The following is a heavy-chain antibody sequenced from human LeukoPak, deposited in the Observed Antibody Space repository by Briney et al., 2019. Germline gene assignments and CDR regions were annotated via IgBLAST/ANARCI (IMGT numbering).Heavy chain of an antibody. CDR3: ARGVDYYDSSYYLDY. V-gene: IGHV4-59*01. Sequence: PSETLSLTCTVSGGSLSSYYWSWIRQPPGKGLEWIGYIYYTGNTNYNPSPKSRVTISIDTSKNQFSLKLTSVTATDTAVYYCARGVDYYDSSYYLDYWGQGTLVTVSS. J-gene: IGHJ4*02. CDR2: IYYTGNT. CDR1: GGSLSSYY. D-gene: IGHD3-22*01.